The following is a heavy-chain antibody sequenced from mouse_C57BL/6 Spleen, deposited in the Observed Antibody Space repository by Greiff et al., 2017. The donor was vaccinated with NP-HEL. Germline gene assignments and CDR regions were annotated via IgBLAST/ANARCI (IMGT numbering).Heavy chain of an antibody. V-gene: IGHV5-16*01. CDR2: INYDGSST. Sequence: DVKLQESEGGLVQPGSSMKLSCTASGFTFSDYYMAWVRQVPEKGLEWVANINYDGSSTYYLDSLKSRFIISRDNAKNILYLQMSSLKSEDTATYYCARGGDGSSLYYYAMDYWGQGTSVTVSS. D-gene: IGHD1-1*01. CDR3: ARGGDGSSLYYYAMDY. J-gene: IGHJ4*01. CDR1: GFTFSDYY.